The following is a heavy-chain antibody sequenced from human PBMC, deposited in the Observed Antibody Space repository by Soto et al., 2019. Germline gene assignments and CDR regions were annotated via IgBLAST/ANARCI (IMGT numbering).Heavy chain of an antibody. CDR3: AHRVLRAVFGLVTTTAIYFDF. D-gene: IGHD3-3*01. Sequence: QITLNESGPPVVKPTETLTLTCTFSGFSLTTSGVGVGWVRQSPGKAPEWLAFIYWDDDKRYSTSLKSRLTITKDTSKNQVVLTMANVDPADKATYYCAHRVLRAVFGLVTTTAIYFDFWGQGTPVVVSS. CDR2: IYWDDDK. J-gene: IGHJ4*02. CDR1: GFSLTTSGVG. V-gene: IGHV2-5*02.